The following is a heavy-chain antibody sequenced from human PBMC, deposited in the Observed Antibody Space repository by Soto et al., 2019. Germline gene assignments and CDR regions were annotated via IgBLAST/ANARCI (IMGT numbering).Heavy chain of an antibody. CDR3: ARSQGSSTSLEIYYYYYYGMDV. J-gene: IGHJ6*02. V-gene: IGHV1-69*01. CDR1: GGTFSSYA. CDR2: IIAVSDTT. D-gene: IGHD2-2*01. Sequence: QVQLVQSGAEVKKPGSSVKVSCKASGGTFSSYAISWVRQAPGQGLEWMGGIIAVSDTTNYAQKFEGRVTITAEESTSTAYMELSSLRYEDTAVYYCARSQGSSTSLEIYYYYYYGMDVWGQGTTVTVSS.